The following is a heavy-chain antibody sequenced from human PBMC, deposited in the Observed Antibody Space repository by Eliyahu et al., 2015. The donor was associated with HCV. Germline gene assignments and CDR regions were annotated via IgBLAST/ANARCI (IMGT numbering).Heavy chain of an antibody. CDR1: GFTFSDHT. CDR3: TRDQKKVSKNCPDDYCYYGMDV. V-gene: IGHV3-21*01. J-gene: IGHJ6*02. D-gene: IGHD1-1*01. Sequence: EVQLVESGGGLVKPGGSLRLACAASGFTFSDHTMXWVRQAPGKGLEWVSSISTSSNYIYYVXSVKGRFTISRDNAKNSLYLQMNSLRADDTAVYYCTRDQKKVSKNCPDDYCYYGMDVWGQGTTVTVSS. CDR2: ISTSSNYI.